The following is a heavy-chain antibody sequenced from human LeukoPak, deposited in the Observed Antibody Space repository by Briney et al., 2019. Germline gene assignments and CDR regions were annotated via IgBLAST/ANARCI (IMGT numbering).Heavy chain of an antibody. CDR3: ARDGTSYYDSSGQSPSDY. CDR1: GGTFSSYA. CDR2: IIPIFGTA. J-gene: IGHJ4*02. V-gene: IGHV1-69*13. D-gene: IGHD3-22*01. Sequence: SVKVSCKASGGTFSSYAISWVRQAPGQGLEWMGGIIPIFGTANYAQKFQGRVTITADESTSTAYMELSSLRSEDTAVYYCARDGTSYYDSSGQSPSDYWGQGTLVTVSS.